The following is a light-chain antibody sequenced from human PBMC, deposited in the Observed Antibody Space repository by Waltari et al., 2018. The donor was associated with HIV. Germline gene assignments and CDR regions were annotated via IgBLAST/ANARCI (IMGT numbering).Light chain of an antibody. CDR1: QSLPSNY. J-gene: IGKJ3*01. CDR2: CAS. V-gene: IGKV3-20*01. Sequence: EIVLTQSPGTLSLSPGEGATLSCRASQSLPSNYLAWYLHKPGQAPRLLIYCASFRATGIPDRFSGSGSGTDFTLTISRLEPEDFATYFCQQYGSSATFGPGTKVDI. CDR3: QQYGSSAT.